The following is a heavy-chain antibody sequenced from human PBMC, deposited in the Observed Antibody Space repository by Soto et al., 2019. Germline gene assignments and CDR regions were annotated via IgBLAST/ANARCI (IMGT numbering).Heavy chain of an antibody. V-gene: IGHV4-39*01. CDR2: IYYSGST. J-gene: IGHJ4*02. CDR3: AGTNDIFGELDS. CDR1: GGSISSSSYY. D-gene: IGHD3-3*02. Sequence: LSLTFTVSGGSISSSSYYWGWIRQPPGKGLEWIGSIYYSGSTYYNPSLKSRVTISVDTSKNQFSLKLSSVTAEDSAVYFCAGTNDIFGELDSWGQGTVVTVSS.